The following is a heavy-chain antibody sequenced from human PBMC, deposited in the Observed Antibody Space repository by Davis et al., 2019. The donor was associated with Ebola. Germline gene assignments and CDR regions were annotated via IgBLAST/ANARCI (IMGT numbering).Heavy chain of an antibody. CDR2: MNSNSGVT. V-gene: IGHV1-2*02. CDR3: ARESGDEAVAGSDNWLDP. D-gene: IGHD6-19*01. CDR1: GYTFTDYY. Sequence: ASVKVSCKASGYTFTDYYIHWVRQAPGQGLEWMGWMNSNSGVTKYEKKFQGRVTLTRDTSISTTYMELSRLRSDDTALYYCARESGDEAVAGSDNWLDPWGQGTLVTVSS. J-gene: IGHJ5*02.